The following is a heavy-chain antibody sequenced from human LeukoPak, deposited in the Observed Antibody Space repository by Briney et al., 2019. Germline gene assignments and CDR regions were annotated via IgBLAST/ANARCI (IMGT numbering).Heavy chain of an antibody. J-gene: IGHJ3*01. CDR3: ARLYYFSTSGYNAFDV. CDR2: VSYSGGT. Sequence: SETLSLTCTVSGDSIISSTSYLGGARLSPGKGLEWIGNVSYSGGTYYNPSLKSRVTLSVDTSKNQFYLRLSSVTAADTSTYFCARLYYFSTSGYNAFDVWGQGTMVAVPS. V-gene: IGHV4-39*01. CDR1: GDSIISSTSY. D-gene: IGHD2/OR15-2a*01.